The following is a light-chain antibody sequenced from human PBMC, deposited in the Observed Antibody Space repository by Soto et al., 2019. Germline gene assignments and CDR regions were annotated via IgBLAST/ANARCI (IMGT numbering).Light chain of an antibody. V-gene: IGLV2-11*01. CDR1: SSDVGGYDF. J-gene: IGLJ2*01. CDR2: DVS. Sequence: QSALTQPRSVSGSPGKSVTISCTRTSSDVGGYDFVSWYQQHPGKAPKLMISDVSKRPSGVPDRFSGSKSGNTASLTISGLQAEDEADYYCCSYAGDLALFGGGTKVTVL. CDR3: CSYAGDLAL.